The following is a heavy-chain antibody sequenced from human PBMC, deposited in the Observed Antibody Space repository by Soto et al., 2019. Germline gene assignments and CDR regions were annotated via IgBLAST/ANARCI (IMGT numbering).Heavy chain of an antibody. J-gene: IGHJ4*02. CDR2: INPSGGST. CDR1: GFTFIIYG. D-gene: IGHD1-26*01. V-gene: IGHV1-46*03. CDR3: ASRLVGATNDY. Sequence: ASVKVSCKASGFTFIIYGVTWVRQAPGQGLEWMGIINPSGGSTSYAQKFQGRVTMTRDTSTSTVYMELSSLRSEDTAVYYCASRLVGATNDYWGQGTLVTVSS.